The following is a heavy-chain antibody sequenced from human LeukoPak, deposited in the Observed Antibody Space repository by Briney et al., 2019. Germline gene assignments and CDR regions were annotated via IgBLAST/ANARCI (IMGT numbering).Heavy chain of an antibody. V-gene: IGHV4-30-4*01. CDR1: GGSISSDDHY. J-gene: IGHJ4*02. CDR3: ARESLRYCSAGSCSPFDS. CDR2: IYYTGST. Sequence: SQTLSLTCTVSGGSISSDDHYWSWIRQPPGKGLEWIGHIYYTGSTSYNPSLKSPVIISVDTSKNQFSLKLSSVTATDTGVYYCARESLRYCSAGSCSPFDSWGQGTLVTVSS. D-gene: IGHD2-15*01.